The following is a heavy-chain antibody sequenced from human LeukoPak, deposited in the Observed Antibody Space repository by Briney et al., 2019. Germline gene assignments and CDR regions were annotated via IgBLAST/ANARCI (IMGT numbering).Heavy chain of an antibody. J-gene: IGHJ4*02. CDR1: GFTFSSYA. V-gene: IGHV3-30*04. D-gene: IGHD2-15*01. CDR3: ARDLYGDLSSSSRHGYCSGGSCYSTDFDY. Sequence: GGSLRLSCAASGFTFSSYAMHWVRQAPGKGLEWVAVISYDGSNKYYADSVKGRFTISRDNSKNTLYLQMNSLRAEDTAVYYCARDLYGDLSSSSRHGYCSGGSCYSTDFDYWGQGTLVTVSS. CDR2: ISYDGSNK.